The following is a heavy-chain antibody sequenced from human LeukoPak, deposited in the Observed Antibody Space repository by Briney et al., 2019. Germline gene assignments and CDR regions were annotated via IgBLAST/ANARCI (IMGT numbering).Heavy chain of an antibody. D-gene: IGHD5-18*01. CDR1: GFTFTSYT. V-gene: IGHV3-48*02. J-gene: IGHJ4*02. Sequence: PGGSLRLSCAASGFTFTSYTMNWVRQAPGKGLEWVSYISSDGSIKYNADSVKGRFTVSRDNAKNSFYLQMNSLRDEDMAVYYCAAGYSKTRFDYWGQGTLVTVSS. CDR2: ISSDGSIK. CDR3: AAGYSKTRFDY.